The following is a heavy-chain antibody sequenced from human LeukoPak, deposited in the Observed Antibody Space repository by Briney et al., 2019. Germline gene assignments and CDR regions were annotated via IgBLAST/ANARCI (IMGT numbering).Heavy chain of an antibody. J-gene: IGHJ4*02. CDR2: IIPIFGTA. CDR3: ATVGWDTPHAYFDY. Sequence: GASVKVSCKASGGTFSSYAISWVRQAPGQGLEWMGGIIPIFGTANYAQKFQGRVTITTDESTSTAYMELSSLRSEDTAVYYCATVGWDTPHAYFDYWGQGTLVTVSS. V-gene: IGHV1-69*05. D-gene: IGHD1-26*01. CDR1: GGTFSSYA.